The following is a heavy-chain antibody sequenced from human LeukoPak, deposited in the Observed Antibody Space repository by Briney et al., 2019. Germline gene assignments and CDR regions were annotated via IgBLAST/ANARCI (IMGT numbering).Heavy chain of an antibody. CDR3: AKRGYYDSSGYFDY. CDR2: INHSGST. CDR1: GGSFSGYY. J-gene: IGHJ4*02. D-gene: IGHD3-22*01. Sequence: SATLSLTCAVYGGSFSGYYWSWIRQPPGKGLEWIGEINHSGSTNYNPSLKSRVTISVDTSKHQFSLKLSSVPAADTAVYYCAKRGYYDSSGYFDYWGQGTLVTVSS. V-gene: IGHV4-34*01.